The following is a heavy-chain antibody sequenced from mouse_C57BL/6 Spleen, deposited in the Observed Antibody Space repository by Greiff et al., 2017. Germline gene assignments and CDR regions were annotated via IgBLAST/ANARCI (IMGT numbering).Heavy chain of an antibody. D-gene: IGHD2-3*01. J-gene: IGHJ3*01. CDR1: GFTFSSYG. CDR3: ARPAFYDGYSFAY. Sequence: EVKLEESGGDLVKPGGSLKLSCAASGFTFSSYGMSWVRQTPDKRLEWVATISSGGSYTYYPDSVKGRFTISRDNAKNTLYLQMSSLKSEDTAMYYCARPAFYDGYSFAYWGQGTLVTVSA. V-gene: IGHV5-6*02. CDR2: ISSGGSYT.